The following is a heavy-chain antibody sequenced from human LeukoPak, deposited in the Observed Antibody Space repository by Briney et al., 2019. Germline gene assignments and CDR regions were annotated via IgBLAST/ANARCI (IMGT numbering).Heavy chain of an antibody. CDR3: ASLAVGITGTTGDY. CDR2: ISYDGSNK. CDR1: GFTFSNYA. D-gene: IGHD1-7*01. V-gene: IGHV3-30-3*01. J-gene: IGHJ4*02. Sequence: GGSLRLSCAASGFTFSNYAMSWVRQAPGKGLEWVAVISYDGSNKYYADSVKGRFTISRDNSKKTLYLQMNSLRAEDTAVYYCASLAVGITGTTGDYWGQGTLVTVSS.